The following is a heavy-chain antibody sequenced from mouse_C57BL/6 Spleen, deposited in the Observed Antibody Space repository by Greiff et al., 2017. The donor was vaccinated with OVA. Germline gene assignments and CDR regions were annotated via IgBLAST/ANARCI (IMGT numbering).Heavy chain of an antibody. D-gene: IGHD5-2*01. CDR2: INYDGSST. V-gene: IGHV5-16*01. Sequence: DVKLVESEGGLVQPGSSMKLSCTASGFTFSDYYMAWVRPVPEKGLEWVANINYDGSSTYYLDSLKSRFIISRDNAKNILYLQMSSLKSEDTATYYCARENNYGDMDYWGQGTSVTVSS. CDR3: ARENNYGDMDY. CDR1: GFTFSDYY. J-gene: IGHJ4*01.